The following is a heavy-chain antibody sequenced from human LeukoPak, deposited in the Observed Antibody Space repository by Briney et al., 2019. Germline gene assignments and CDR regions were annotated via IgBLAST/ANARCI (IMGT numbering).Heavy chain of an antibody. Sequence: PPETLSLTCTTSGVSISRFYWSWVRQPPGKGLEWIGNIYNGVPTFFNPSLKSRVTISVDTSRRQFSLELASVTAADTAVYYCVQTTGWPGFDYWGQGILVTVSS. CDR1: GVSISRFY. J-gene: IGHJ4*02. D-gene: IGHD6-19*01. V-gene: IGHV4-4*09. CDR3: VQTTGWPGFDY. CDR2: IYNGVPT.